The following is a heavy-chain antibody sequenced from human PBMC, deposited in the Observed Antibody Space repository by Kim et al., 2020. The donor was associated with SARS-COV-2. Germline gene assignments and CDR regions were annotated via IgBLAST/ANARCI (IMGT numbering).Heavy chain of an antibody. CDR3: ARGSLFDP. CDR2: SGNT. Sequence: SGNTGYAQKFQGRVTMTRNTSISTAYMELSSLRSEDTAVYYCARGSLFDPWGQGTLVTVSS. J-gene: IGHJ5*02. V-gene: IGHV1-8*01.